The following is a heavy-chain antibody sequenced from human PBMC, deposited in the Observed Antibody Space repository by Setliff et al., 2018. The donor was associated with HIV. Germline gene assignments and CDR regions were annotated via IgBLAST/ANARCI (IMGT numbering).Heavy chain of an antibody. D-gene: IGHD5-18*01. Sequence: SETLSLTCSVSGAFTTSSLYSWGWFRQSPGKGLEWIGTIFYSGTTTYNPSLKSRITISVDTSKKEFSLNLSSLTAADTAVFYCARGRYSYGPGWFDSWAPGAVVTVSS. CDR3: ARGRYSYGPGWFDS. J-gene: IGHJ5*01. CDR2: IFYSGTT. V-gene: IGHV4-39*07. CDR1: GAFTTSSLYS.